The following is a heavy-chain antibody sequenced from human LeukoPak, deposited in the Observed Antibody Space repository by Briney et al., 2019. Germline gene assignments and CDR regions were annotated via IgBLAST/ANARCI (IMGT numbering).Heavy chain of an antibody. CDR1: GGSISSGSYY. CDR3: ARVTTGGYYNC. J-gene: IGHJ4*02. CDR2: IYTSGST. D-gene: IGHD3-22*01. V-gene: IGHV4-61*02. Sequence: SEPLSLTCTVSGGSISSGSYYWSWIRQPAGKGLEWLGRIYTSGSTYYNPSLKSRVTISVDTSKNQFSLKLSSVTAADTAVYYCARVTTGGYYNCWGQGTLVTVSS.